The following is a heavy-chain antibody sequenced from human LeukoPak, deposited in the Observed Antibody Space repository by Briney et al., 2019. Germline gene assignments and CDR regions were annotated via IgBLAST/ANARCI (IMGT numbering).Heavy chain of an antibody. CDR2: IRYDGSNK. D-gene: IGHD3-10*01. V-gene: IGHV3-30*02. CDR1: GFTFSSYG. CDR3: AKRGRGSGSTLYYYYYMDV. J-gene: IGHJ6*03. Sequence: GGSLRLSCAASGFTFSSYGMHWVRQAPGKGLEWVAFIRYDGSNKYYADSVKGRFTISRDNSKNTRYLQMNSLRAEDTAVYYCAKRGRGSGSTLYYYYYMDVWGKGTTVTVSS.